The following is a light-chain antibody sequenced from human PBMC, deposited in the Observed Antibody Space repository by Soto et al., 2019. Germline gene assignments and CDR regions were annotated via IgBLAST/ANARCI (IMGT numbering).Light chain of an antibody. CDR2: LGS. CDR1: ARLLHKNGYNY. V-gene: IGKV2-28*01. CDR3: MQPLENFRK. Sequence: IVMTQSPLSLSVTPGEAASISCMSSARLLHKNGYNYVDWYMQKPGQSPQLLIYLGSNRASGVPDRFSGSGSETYFTLEISRVEADDVGVYYCMQPLENFRKFGQGTKVEIK. J-gene: IGKJ1*01.